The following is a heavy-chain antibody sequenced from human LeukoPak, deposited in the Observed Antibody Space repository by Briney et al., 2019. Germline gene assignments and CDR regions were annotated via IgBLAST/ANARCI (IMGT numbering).Heavy chain of an antibody. D-gene: IGHD6-19*01. Sequence: GGSLRLSCAASGFTVSSNYMSWVRQAPGKGLEWVSVIYSGGSTYYADSVKGRFTISRDNSKNTLYLQMNSLRAEDTAVYYCAVGWQWLVQKAFDIWGQGTMVTVSS. J-gene: IGHJ3*02. V-gene: IGHV3-66*01. CDR2: IYSGGST. CDR3: AVGWQWLVQKAFDI. CDR1: GFTVSSNY.